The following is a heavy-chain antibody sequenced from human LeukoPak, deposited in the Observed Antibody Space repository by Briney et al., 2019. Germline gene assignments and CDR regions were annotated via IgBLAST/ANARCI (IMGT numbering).Heavy chain of an antibody. CDR2: ISGSGGST. V-gene: IGHV3-23*01. CDR3: AKVGVVVPNISGY. D-gene: IGHD2-2*01. CDR1: GFTFSSYA. Sequence: GGSLRLSCAASGFTFSSYAMSWVRQAPGKGLEWVSAISGSGGSTYYADSVKGRFTISRGNSKNTLYLQMNSLRAEDTAVYYCAKVGVVVPNISGYWGQGTLVTVSS. J-gene: IGHJ4*02.